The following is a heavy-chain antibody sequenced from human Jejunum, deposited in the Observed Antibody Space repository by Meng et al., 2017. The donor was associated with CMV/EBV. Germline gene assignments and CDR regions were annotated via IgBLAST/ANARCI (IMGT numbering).Heavy chain of an antibody. J-gene: IGHJ6*02. CDR1: FSSFW. D-gene: IGHD2-2*01. CDR2: FSGSSTYS. Sequence: FSSFWMSWVRQAPGKGLEWVSSFSGSSTYSYYADSVKGRFTISRDNAKNSLYLQMNGLRAEDTALYYCARDNLRSTSWQGDYAMDVWGQGTTVTVSS. CDR3: ARDNLRSTSWQGDYAMDV. V-gene: IGHV3-21*01.